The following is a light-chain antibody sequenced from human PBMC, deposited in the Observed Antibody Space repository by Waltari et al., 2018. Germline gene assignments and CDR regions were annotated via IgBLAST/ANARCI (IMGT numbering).Light chain of an antibody. Sequence: QTVVTQEPSFSVSPGGTVTLTCGLISGSVSTNFYPAWYQQTPGQAPRTLIYSTNTRSSVVPDRFSGSILGNKAALTITGAQADDESDYYCVLYMGSGISVFGGGTKLTVL. J-gene: IGLJ3*02. V-gene: IGLV8-61*01. CDR1: SGSVSTNFY. CDR3: VLYMGSGISV. CDR2: STN.